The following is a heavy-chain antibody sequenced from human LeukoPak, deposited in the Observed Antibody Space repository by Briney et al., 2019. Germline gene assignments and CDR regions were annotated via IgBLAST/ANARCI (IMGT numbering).Heavy chain of an antibody. J-gene: IGHJ4*02. CDR1: GFTFSSYA. CDR2: ISSGSSYI. V-gene: IGHV3-21*01. Sequence: GSLRLSCAASGFTFSSYAMNWVRQAPGKSLEWVSSISSGSSYIYYADSVKGRFTISRDNAKDSLYLQMNSLRADDTAVYYCARSSGGFDYWGQGTLVTVSS. CDR3: ARSSGGFDY. D-gene: IGHD2-15*01.